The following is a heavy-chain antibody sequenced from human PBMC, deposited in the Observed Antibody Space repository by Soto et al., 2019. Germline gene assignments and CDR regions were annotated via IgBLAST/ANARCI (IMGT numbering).Heavy chain of an antibody. CDR1: GGTFSSYA. J-gene: IGHJ6*02. CDR3: ARSQGSSTSLEIYYYYYYGMDV. D-gene: IGHD2-2*01. Sequence: QVQLVQSGAEVKKPGSSVKVSCKASGGTFSSYAISWVRQAPGQGLEWMGGIIPISGTANYAQKFQGRVTITADESTSTAYMELSILRSEDTAVYYCARSQGSSTSLEIYYYYYYGMDVWGQGTTVTVSS. V-gene: IGHV1-69*01. CDR2: IIPISGTA.